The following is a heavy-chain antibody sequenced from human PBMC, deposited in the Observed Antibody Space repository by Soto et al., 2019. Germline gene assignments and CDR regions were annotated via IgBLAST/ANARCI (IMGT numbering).Heavy chain of an antibody. CDR1: GYTFTSYY. D-gene: IGHD1-1*01. CDR3: ARSTVQDGFDI. CDR2: INPSGGST. J-gene: IGHJ3*02. Sequence: QVQLVQSGAEVKKPGASVKVSCKASGYTFTSYYIHWVRQAPGQGLEWMGIINPSGGSTSYAQKFQGRVTMNRDTSTSTVYMEVNSLKSEDTAVYYCARSTVQDGFDIWGQGTMVTVSS. V-gene: IGHV1-46*01.